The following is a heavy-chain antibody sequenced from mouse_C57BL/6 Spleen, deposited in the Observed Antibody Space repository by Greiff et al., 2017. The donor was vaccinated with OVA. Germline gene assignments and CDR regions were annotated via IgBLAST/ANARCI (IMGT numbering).Heavy chain of an antibody. J-gene: IGHJ1*03. Sequence: EVQLQQSGPELVKPGASVKISCKASGYTFTDYYMNWVKQSHGKSLEWIGDINPNNGGTSYNQKFKGKATLTVDKSTSTAYMELRSLTSEDSAVYYCVPLITTVVGYFDVWGTGTTVTVSS. V-gene: IGHV1-26*01. D-gene: IGHD1-1*01. CDR2: INPNNGGT. CDR1: GYTFTDYY. CDR3: VPLITTVVGYFDV.